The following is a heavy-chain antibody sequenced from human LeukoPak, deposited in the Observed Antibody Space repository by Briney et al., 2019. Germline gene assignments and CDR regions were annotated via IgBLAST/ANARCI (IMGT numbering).Heavy chain of an antibody. CDR1: RFTFSRYW. J-gene: IGHJ4*02. CDR3: ARDGNYYDSSGPADY. Sequence: GGSLRLSCAASRFTFSRYWMHRVRQAPGKGVVGVSRSNSDGISTSYADSVKGRFTISRDNAKNTLYLQMTSLRAEDTAVYYCARDGNYYDSSGPADYWGQGTLVTVSS. CDR2: SNSDGIST. D-gene: IGHD3-22*01. V-gene: IGHV3-74*01.